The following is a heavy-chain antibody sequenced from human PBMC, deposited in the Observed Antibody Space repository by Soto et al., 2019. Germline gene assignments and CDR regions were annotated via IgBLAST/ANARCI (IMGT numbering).Heavy chain of an antibody. CDR1: GYTFTSYD. CDR3: ARRAETNGWNGFGADKYYFDF. Sequence: GASVKVSCKASGYTFTSYDIYWVRQATGQGLEWMGWMNPNTGNSGYAQKFQGRVTMTSDTSSSTAHMELSSLRSDDTAVDYCARRAETNGWNGFGADKYYFDFWVQGTMVTVSS. D-gene: IGHD1-1*01. J-gene: IGHJ4*02. CDR2: MNPNTGNS. V-gene: IGHV1-8*01.